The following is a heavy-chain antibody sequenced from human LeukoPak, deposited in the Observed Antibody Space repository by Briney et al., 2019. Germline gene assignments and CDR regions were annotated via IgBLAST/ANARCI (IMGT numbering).Heavy chain of an antibody. J-gene: IGHJ4*02. CDR2: IHYSGST. Sequence: PSETLSLTCTVSGASITSYYWSWIRQPPGKGLEWIGYIHYSGSTNNNPSLKSRVTMSVDTSKNQFSLRLSSVTAADTAVYYCASFGITVVRGGKYYFDYWGQGTLVTVSS. CDR3: ASFGITVVRGGKYYFDY. V-gene: IGHV4-59*08. D-gene: IGHD3-10*01. CDR1: GASITSYY.